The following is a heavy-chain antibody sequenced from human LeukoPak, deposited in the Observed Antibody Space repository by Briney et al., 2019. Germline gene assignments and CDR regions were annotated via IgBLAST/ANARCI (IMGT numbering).Heavy chain of an antibody. Sequence: PSETLSLTCVVYGGSFSGYYWTWIRQSPGKGLEWIGEINHSASTNFNPSLKSRVTISVDTSKNQVSLNLSSVTAADTAVYYCARGPGGIAARLYYYYMDVWGKGTTVTVSS. D-gene: IGHD6-6*01. CDR3: ARGPGGIAARLYYYYMDV. CDR2: INHSAST. V-gene: IGHV4-34*01. J-gene: IGHJ6*03. CDR1: GGSFSGYY.